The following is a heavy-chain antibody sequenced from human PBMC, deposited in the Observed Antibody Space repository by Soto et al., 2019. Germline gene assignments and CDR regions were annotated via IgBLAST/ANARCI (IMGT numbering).Heavy chain of an antibody. Sequence: QVQLVQSGAEVKKPGASVKVSCKASGYTFTSYGISWVRQAPGQGLEWMGWISAYNGNTNYAQKLQGRVTMTTDTSTSTAYMELRSLRSDDTAVYYWARDGRLVPAAMEVYFDYCGQGTLVTVSS. D-gene: IGHD2-2*01. V-gene: IGHV1-18*01. J-gene: IGHJ4*02. CDR1: GYTFTSYG. CDR3: ARDGRLVPAAMEVYFDY. CDR2: ISAYNGNT.